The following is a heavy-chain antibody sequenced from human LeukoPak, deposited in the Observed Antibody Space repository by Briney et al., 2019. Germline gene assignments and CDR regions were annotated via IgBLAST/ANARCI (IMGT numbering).Heavy chain of an antibody. Sequence: ASVKVSCKASGYTFTGNYMHWVRQAPGQGLEWMGWINPNNGGTNHAQKFQGRVTMTRDTSISTAYMELSRLRSNDTAVYYCARRALFGDSGYDYNWFDPWGQGTLVTVSS. CDR1: GYTFTGNY. J-gene: IGHJ5*02. CDR3: ARRALFGDSGYDYNWFDP. D-gene: IGHD5-12*01. CDR2: INPNNGGT. V-gene: IGHV1-2*02.